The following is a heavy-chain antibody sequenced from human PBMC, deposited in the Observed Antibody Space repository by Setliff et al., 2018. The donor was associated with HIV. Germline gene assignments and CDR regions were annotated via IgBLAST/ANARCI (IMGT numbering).Heavy chain of an antibody. Sequence: SETLSLTCTVSGGSIRSYYCSWIRQSPGKGLEWVGYVFYNGDTAYNPSLKSRLTISVDTSKSQFALKLTSVTAADTAVYYCARHMSIPGVAVTPVDYWGQGALVTVSS. CDR3: ARHMSIPGVAVTPVDY. D-gene: IGHD2-21*02. CDR2: VFYNGDT. J-gene: IGHJ4*02. V-gene: IGHV4-59*08. CDR1: GGSIRSYY.